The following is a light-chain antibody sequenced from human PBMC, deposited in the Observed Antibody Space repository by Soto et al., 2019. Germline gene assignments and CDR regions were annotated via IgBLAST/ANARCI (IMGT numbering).Light chain of an antibody. CDR3: SSYTGSSNLV. CDR1: SSDVGTYNY. Sequence: QSALTQPPSASGSPGQSVTISCTGTSSDVGTYNYVSWYQQHPGKAPKLMIYEVSKRPSGVPDRFSGSKSGNTASLTVSGLQAEDEADYHCSSYTGSSNLVFGGGTKLTVL. J-gene: IGLJ3*02. CDR2: EVS. V-gene: IGLV2-8*01.